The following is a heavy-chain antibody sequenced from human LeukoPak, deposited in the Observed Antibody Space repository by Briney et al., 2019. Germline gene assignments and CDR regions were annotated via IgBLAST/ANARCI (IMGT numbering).Heavy chain of an antibody. CDR1: GGSISSYY. CDR3: ARVAAAGTLAFDY. CDR2: IYYSGST. J-gene: IGHJ4*02. D-gene: IGHD6-13*01. Sequence: SDTLSLTCTVSGGSISSYYWSWIRQPPGKGLEWIGYIYYSGSTNYNPSLKSRVTISVDTSKNQFSLKLSSVTAADTAVYYCARVAAAGTLAFDYWGQGTLVTVSS. V-gene: IGHV4-59*07.